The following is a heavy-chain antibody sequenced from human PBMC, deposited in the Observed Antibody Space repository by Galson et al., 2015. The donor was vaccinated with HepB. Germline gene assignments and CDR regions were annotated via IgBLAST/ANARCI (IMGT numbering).Heavy chain of an antibody. CDR2: INAGNGNT. J-gene: IGHJ4*02. CDR1: GYTFSDYA. Sequence: SVKVSCKASGYTFSDYAIHWVRQAPGQGLEWLGWINAGNGNTKLAQKFEGRLSITRDTSASTAYMDLSSLRSEDTAVYSCVRGHTVTFGGVFVVPVYFDCWGLVTLVTVSS. D-gene: IGHD3-16*02. V-gene: IGHV1-3*01. CDR3: VRGHTVTFGGVFVVPVYFDC.